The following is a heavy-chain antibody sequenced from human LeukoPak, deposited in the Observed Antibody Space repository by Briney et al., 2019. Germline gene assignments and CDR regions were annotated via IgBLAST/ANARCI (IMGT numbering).Heavy chain of an antibody. CDR3: ATNRGVA. CDR2: INPSGGST. CDR1: GYTFTSYY. Sequence: ASVKVSCKASGYTFTSYYMHWVRQAPGQGLEWMGIINPSGGSTSYAQKFQGRVTITADESTSTAYMELSSLRSEDTAVYYCATNRGVAWGQGTLVTVSS. D-gene: IGHD2-8*01. V-gene: IGHV1-46*01. J-gene: IGHJ5*02.